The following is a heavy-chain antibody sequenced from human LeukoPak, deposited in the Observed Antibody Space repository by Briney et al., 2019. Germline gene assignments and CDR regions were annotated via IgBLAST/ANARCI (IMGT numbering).Heavy chain of an antibody. CDR2: ISGSSSTI. V-gene: IGHV3-48*01. CDR3: ARQRAGVTVTTSDY. Sequence: GGSLRLSGAASGFTFSSYSMNWVRRAPGKGLEWVSYISGSSSTIYYADSVKGRFTISRDNAKNSLYLQMNSLRAEDTAVYYGARQRAGVTVTTSDYWGQGTLVTVSS. CDR1: GFTFSSYS. J-gene: IGHJ4*02. D-gene: IGHD4-17*01.